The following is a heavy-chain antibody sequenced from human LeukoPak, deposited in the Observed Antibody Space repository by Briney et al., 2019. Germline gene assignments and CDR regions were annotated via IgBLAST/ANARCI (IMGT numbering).Heavy chain of an antibody. J-gene: IGHJ4*02. CDR2: IKQDGSEE. D-gene: IGHD6-13*01. CDR3: ARVAAGPPADFDY. V-gene: IGHV3-7*01. CDR1: GFSSGNNW. Sequence: GGSLRLSCAASGFSSGNNWMSWVRQAPGKGLEWVASIKQDGSEEYYVDSVRGRFSISRDNAKNSLFLQLNSLRAEDTAVYYCARVAAGPPADFDYWGQGTLVTVSS.